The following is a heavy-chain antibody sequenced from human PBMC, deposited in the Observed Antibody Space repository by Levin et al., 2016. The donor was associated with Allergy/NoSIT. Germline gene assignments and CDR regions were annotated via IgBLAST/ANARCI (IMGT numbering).Heavy chain of an antibody. CDR3: ARFRAAEGAY. Sequence: VRQMPGKGLEWVSYISSSGSTIYYADSVKGRFTISRDNAKNSLYLQMNSLRAEDTAVYYCARFRAAEGAYWGQGTLVTVSS. V-gene: IGHV3-48*03. J-gene: IGHJ4*02. CDR2: ISSSGSTI. D-gene: IGHD6-13*01.